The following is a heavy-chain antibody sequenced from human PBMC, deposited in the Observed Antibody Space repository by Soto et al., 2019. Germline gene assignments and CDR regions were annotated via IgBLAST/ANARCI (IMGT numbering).Heavy chain of an antibody. D-gene: IGHD3-3*01. CDR3: AHRILRTVFGLVTTTATYFDF. Sequence: QITLNESGPTVVKPAETLTLTRTFSGFSLTTSGVGVGWIRQSPGKAPEWLALIYWDDDKRYSASLKSRLTITKHTSKNQVVLKMASVDPADTATYYCAHRILRTVFGLVTTTATYFDFWGQGTPVVVSS. CDR1: GFSLTTSGVG. J-gene: IGHJ4*02. V-gene: IGHV2-5*02. CDR2: IYWDDDK.